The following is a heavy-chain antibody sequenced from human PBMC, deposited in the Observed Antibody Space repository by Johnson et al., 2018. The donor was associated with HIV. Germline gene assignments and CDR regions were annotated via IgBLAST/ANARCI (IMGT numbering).Heavy chain of an antibody. V-gene: IGHV3-66*01. Sequence: VQLVESGGGLVKPGGSLRLSCAASEFTVSSSYMSWVRQAPGKGLEWVSVIYSGDSESYADSVKGRFSISRDNSKNTLYLQMNSLRAEDTAVYYCARAYSYGVFDIWGQGTMVTVSS. CDR2: IYSGDSE. J-gene: IGHJ3*02. CDR1: EFTVSSSY. CDR3: ARAYSYGVFDI. D-gene: IGHD5-18*01.